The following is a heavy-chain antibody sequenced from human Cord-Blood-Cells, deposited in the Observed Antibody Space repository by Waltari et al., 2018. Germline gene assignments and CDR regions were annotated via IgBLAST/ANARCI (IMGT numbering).Heavy chain of an antibody. CDR2: IIGSFGTA. CDR3: AKGSYSSSWYNWFDP. V-gene: IGHV1-69*01. J-gene: IGHJ5*02. CDR1: GGTFSSYA. Sequence: QVQLVQSGAEVKKPGSSVKVSCKASGGTFSSYAISWVRQAPGRGLEWMGGIIGSFGTANYEKKYQGRVTITADESTSTAYMELSSLRSEDTAVYYCAKGSYSSSWYNWFDPWGQGTLVTVSS. D-gene: IGHD6-13*01.